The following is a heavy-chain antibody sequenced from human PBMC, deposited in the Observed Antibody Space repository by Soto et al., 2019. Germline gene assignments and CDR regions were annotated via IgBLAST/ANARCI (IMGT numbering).Heavy chain of an antibody. J-gene: IGHJ6*02. CDR2: INSDGSRT. CDR3: ARDLSSCSSARCYSFYYGVDV. CDR1: GFNFSRFW. V-gene: IGHV3-74*01. D-gene: IGHD2-2*01. Sequence: EVQLVESGGGLVQPGGSLRLSCTASGFNFSRFWTHWVRQVPGRGLVWVSHINSDGSRTSYADSVKGRFTISRDNAKNTLYLQMNSLRAEDTAVHYCARDLSSCSSARCYSFYYGVDVWGQGTTVTVSS.